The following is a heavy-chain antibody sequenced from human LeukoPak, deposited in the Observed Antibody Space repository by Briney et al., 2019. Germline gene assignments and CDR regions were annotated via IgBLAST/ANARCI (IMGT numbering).Heavy chain of an antibody. J-gene: IGHJ4*02. CDR2: ISGSGGST. V-gene: IGHV3-23*01. CDR1: GFTFSSYA. D-gene: IGHD3-10*01. CDR3: AKGRWHPGTYPVAVDY. Sequence: GGSLRLSCAASGFTFSSYAMRWVRQAPGKGLEWVSTISGSGGSTYYADSVRGRFTISRDNSKNTLYLQMNSLRVEDTAIYYCAKGRWHPGTYPVAVDYWGQGTLVTVSS.